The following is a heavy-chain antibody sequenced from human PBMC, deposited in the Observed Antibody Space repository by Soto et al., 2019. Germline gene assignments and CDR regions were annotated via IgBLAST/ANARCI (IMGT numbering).Heavy chain of an antibody. V-gene: IGHV2-5*02. CDR1: GFSLSTSGVG. Sequence: QITLKESGPTLVKPTQTLTLTCTFSGFSLSTSGVGVGWIRQPPGKALEGLALIYWDDGKRYSPSLKSRLTITKHTSKNQVVLTMTHMDPVDTATYYCEHSPCGTEWGDYFDYWGQGTLVTVSS. D-gene: IGHD3-3*01. CDR3: EHSPCGTEWGDYFDY. J-gene: IGHJ4*02. CDR2: IYWDDGK.